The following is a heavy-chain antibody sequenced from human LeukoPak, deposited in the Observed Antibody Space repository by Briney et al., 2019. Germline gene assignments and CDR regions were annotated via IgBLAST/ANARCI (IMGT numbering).Heavy chain of an antibody. D-gene: IGHD6-6*01. Sequence: ASVKVSCKASGYTFTSYDINWVRQATGQGLEWMGWMNPNSGNTGYAQKFQGRVTITRNTSISTAYMELSSLRSEDTAVYYCAKDRYSSSLGNYYYMDVWGKGTTVTVSS. CDR3: AKDRYSSSLGNYYYMDV. CDR2: MNPNSGNT. CDR1: GYTFTSYD. J-gene: IGHJ6*03. V-gene: IGHV1-8*03.